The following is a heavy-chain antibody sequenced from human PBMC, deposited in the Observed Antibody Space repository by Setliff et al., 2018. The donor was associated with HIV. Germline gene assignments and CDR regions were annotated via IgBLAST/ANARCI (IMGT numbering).Heavy chain of an antibody. D-gene: IGHD3-10*01. J-gene: IGHJ3*02. CDR3: ATSAESGFGIHWGVFNI. CDR1: GGSISGYY. Sequence: SETLSLTCTVSGGSISGYYWSWIRQPPGKGLGWIGYIYTSGSTNYNPSLKSRVTMSVDTSKNQFSLKLSSVTAADTAVYYCATSAESGFGIHWGVFNIWGQGTRVTVSS. CDR2: IYTSGST. V-gene: IGHV4-4*09.